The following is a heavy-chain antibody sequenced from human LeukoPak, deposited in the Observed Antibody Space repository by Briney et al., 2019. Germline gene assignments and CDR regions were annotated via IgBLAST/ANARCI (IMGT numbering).Heavy chain of an antibody. CDR2: ISYSGST. V-gene: IGHV4-59*08. J-gene: IGHJ4*02. D-gene: IGHD3-10*01. Sequence: SETLSLTCTVSGGSINGFYWSWIRQPPGRRLEWIGYISYSGSTYYRPSLKSRLTMSLDTSQNQFSLRLNSVTAADTAIYCCARHVISFGESYSQYSFDYWGQGSLVTVSS. CDR1: GGSINGFY. CDR3: ARHVISFGESYSQYSFDY.